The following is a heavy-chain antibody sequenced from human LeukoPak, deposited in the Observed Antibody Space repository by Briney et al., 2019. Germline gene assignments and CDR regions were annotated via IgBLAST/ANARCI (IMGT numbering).Heavy chain of an antibody. Sequence: GESLKIPLRSSGYSLTSYWIGWVRPMPGKGVEWVGIMYPGNSDTRHSPSFQGQVTISADQSISNAYLQWSSLKASDTAIYYCARLPSSSSFRSDYWGQGTLVTVSS. D-gene: IGHD6-6*01. J-gene: IGHJ4*02. CDR1: GYSLTSYW. CDR2: MYPGNSDT. CDR3: ARLPSSSSFRSDY. V-gene: IGHV5-51*01.